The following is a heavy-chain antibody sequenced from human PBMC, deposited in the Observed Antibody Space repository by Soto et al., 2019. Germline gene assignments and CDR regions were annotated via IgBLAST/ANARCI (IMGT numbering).Heavy chain of an antibody. CDR3: ARGVSCYYGFDY. CDR1: GFTCSNYW. J-gene: IGHJ4*02. V-gene: IGHV3-74*01. Sequence: EVQLVESGGGPAQFGGSLRLSCAASGFTCSNYWMHWVRQVPGKGLVWVSRITGDETSTGYADSVKGRFTIFRDNVKNTLYLQMSSLRAEATAVYYCARGVSCYYGFDYLGQGTLVTVSS. CDR2: ITGDETST. D-gene: IGHD3-10*01.